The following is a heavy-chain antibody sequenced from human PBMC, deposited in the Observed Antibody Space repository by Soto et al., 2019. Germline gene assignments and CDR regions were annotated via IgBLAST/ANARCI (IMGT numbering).Heavy chain of an antibody. Sequence: EVQLVESGGGLVQPGGSLRLSCAASGFTFSHYWMHWVRQTPGKGLVWISRINSDGSTTSSADSVRGRFSMSRDNAKNSLYRQMNSLRADDTAVYFCARDIGGVTASDAFDVWGHGTMVTVSS. V-gene: IGHV3-74*01. CDR1: GFTFSHYW. CDR2: INSDGSTT. D-gene: IGHD2-21*02. CDR3: ARDIGGVTASDAFDV. J-gene: IGHJ3*01.